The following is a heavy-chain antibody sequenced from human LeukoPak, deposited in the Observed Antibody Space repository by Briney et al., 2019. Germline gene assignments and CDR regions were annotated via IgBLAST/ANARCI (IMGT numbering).Heavy chain of an antibody. CDR1: GFISDDYG. CDR3: AKSSPPPLRY. CDR2: INWNAGST. V-gene: IGHV3-20*04. J-gene: IGHJ4*02. Sequence: GGSLRLSCAASGFISDDYGMSWVRQAPGKGLEGVSGINWNAGSTVYADSVKGRFTISRDNSKNTLYLQMNSLRAEDTAVYYCAKSSPPPLRYWGQGTLVTVSS.